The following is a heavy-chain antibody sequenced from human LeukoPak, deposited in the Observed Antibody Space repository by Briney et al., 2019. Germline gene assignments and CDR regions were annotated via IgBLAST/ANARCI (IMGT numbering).Heavy chain of an antibody. V-gene: IGHV1-69*13. D-gene: IGHD3-22*01. CDR3: AVAYDSSGYYGY. Sequence: SVKVSCKASGGTFSSYAISWVRQAPGQGLEWMGGIIPIFGTANYAQKFQGRVTITADESTSTAYMELSGLRSEDTAVYYCAVAYDSSGYYGYWGQGTLVTVSS. CDR1: GGTFSSYA. CDR2: IIPIFGTA. J-gene: IGHJ4*02.